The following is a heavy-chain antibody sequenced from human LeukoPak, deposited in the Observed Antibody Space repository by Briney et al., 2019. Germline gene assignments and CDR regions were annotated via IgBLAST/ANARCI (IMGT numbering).Heavy chain of an antibody. J-gene: IGHJ3*02. CDR2: SYYSGST. D-gene: IGHD3-22*01. CDR3: ARDVYKYDSSGSRAFDI. Sequence: SETLSLTCTVSGVSISSYYWSWIRQPPGKGLEWIGYSYYSGSTNYNPSLKRRVTISVDTSKNQFSLKLSSVTAADTAVYYCARDVYKYDSSGSRAFDIWGQGTMVTVSS. CDR1: GVSISSYY. V-gene: IGHV4-59*01.